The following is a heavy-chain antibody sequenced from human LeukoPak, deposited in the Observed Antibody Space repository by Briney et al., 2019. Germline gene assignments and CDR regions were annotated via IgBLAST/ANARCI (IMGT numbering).Heavy chain of an antibody. V-gene: IGHV3-53*05. CDR1: GFNVGSTY. CDR2: IYAAGST. Sequence: GGSLRLSCATSGFNVGSTYMTWVRQAPGKGLECVSIIYAAGSTYYSDSVKGRFTISRDNSKNTLYLQMDSLTTEDTALYYCARRRDGYIPELDYWGQGTLVTASS. CDR3: ARRRDGYIPELDY. D-gene: IGHD5-24*01. J-gene: IGHJ4*02.